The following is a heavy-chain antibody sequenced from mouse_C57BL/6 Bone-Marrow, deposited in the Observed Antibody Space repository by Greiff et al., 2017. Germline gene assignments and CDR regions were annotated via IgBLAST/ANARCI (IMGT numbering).Heavy chain of an antibody. J-gene: IGHJ4*01. Sequence: QVQLQQSGPGLVQPSQSLSITCTVSGFSLTSYGVHWVRQSPGKGLEWLGVIWSGGSTDYNAAFMSRLSITKDNSKSQVFCKMNSLQADDTAIYYCAKNSLYGFYAMDYWGQGTSVTVSS. D-gene: IGHD2-2*01. CDR1: GFSLTSYG. CDR3: AKNSLYGFYAMDY. V-gene: IGHV2-5*01. CDR2: IWSGGST.